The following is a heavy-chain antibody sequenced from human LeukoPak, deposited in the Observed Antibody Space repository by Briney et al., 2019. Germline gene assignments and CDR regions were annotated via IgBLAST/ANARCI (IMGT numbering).Heavy chain of an antibody. V-gene: IGHV5-51*01. CDR3: ARYDSSSGGFDF. CDR2: MYPGDSDT. J-gene: IGHJ4*02. CDR1: GYSFTNYW. Sequence: GESLKISCKASGYSFTNYWIGWVRQMPGKRLEWMGIMYPGDSDTRYSPSFQGQVTISADKSISTAYLQWSSLKASDTAMYYCARYDSSSGGFDFWAQGTLVTVLS. D-gene: IGHD6-6*01.